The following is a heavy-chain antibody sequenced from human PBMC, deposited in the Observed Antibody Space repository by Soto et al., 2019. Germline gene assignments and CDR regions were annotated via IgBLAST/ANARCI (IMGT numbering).Heavy chain of an antibody. Sequence: PSETLSLTCAVSGYSIRSGYYWGWIRQPPGKGLEWIGSIYHSGSTYYNPSLKSRVTISVDTSKNQISLKLSSVTAADTAVYYCARDVDYDTNGYDYFDYWGQGTLVTAPQ. CDR1: GYSIRSGYY. D-gene: IGHD3-22*01. J-gene: IGHJ4*02. CDR2: IYHSGST. CDR3: ARDVDYDTNGYDYFDY. V-gene: IGHV4-38-2*02.